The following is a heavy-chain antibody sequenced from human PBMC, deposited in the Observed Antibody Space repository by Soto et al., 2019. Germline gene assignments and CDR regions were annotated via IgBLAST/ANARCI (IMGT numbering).Heavy chain of an antibody. D-gene: IGHD2-8*01. V-gene: IGHV1-2*04. CDR2: INPNSGGT. J-gene: IGHJ4*02. CDR3: ARDSLGCTNGVCYLIFDY. Sequence: GASVKVSCKAPGYTFTGLYMHWVRQAPGQRVEWMGWINPNSGGTNYAQKFQGWVTMTRDTSISTAYMELSRLRSDDTAVYYCARDSLGCTNGVCYLIFDYWGQGTLVTVSS. CDR1: GYTFTGLY.